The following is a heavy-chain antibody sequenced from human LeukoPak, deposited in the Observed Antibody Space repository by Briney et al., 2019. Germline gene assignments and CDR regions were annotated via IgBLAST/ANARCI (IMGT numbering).Heavy chain of an antibody. CDR3: AVVVPAAVYYYYYMDV. J-gene: IGHJ6*03. CDR2: IIPILGTA. D-gene: IGHD2-2*01. CDR1: GGTFSSYA. Sequence: SVKVSCKASGGTFSSYAISWVRQAPGQGLEWMGGIIPILGTANYAQKFQGRVTITADESTSTAYMELSSLRSEDTAVYYCAVVVPAAVYYYYYMDVWGKGTTVTVSS. V-gene: IGHV1-69*13.